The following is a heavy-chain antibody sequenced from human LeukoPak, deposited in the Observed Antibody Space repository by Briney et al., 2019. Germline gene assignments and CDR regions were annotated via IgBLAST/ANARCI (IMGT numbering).Heavy chain of an antibody. J-gene: IGHJ4*02. Sequence: GGSLRLSCEASGFTFSSYWMHWVRQAPGKGLVWVSHINTDGSSTNYADSVRGRFTVSRDNAKNTLSLQMNSLSAEDTAVYYCARDNGGVDYWGQGTLVTVSS. CDR3: ARDNGGVDY. CDR2: INTDGSST. V-gene: IGHV3-74*01. CDR1: GFTFSSYW. D-gene: IGHD2-8*01.